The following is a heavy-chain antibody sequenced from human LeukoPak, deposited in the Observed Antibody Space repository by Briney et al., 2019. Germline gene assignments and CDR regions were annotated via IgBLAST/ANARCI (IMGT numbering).Heavy chain of an antibody. J-gene: IGHJ4*02. CDR2: ISYDGSNK. D-gene: IGHD6-13*01. CDR1: GLTFSSYG. Sequence: GGSLRLSCAASGLTFSSYGMHWVRQAPGKGLEWVAVISYDGSNKYYADSVKGRFTISRDNSKNTLYLQMNSLRAEDTAVYYCALSSSWYGGFFDYWGQGTLVTVSS. V-gene: IGHV3-30*03. CDR3: ALSSSWYGGFFDY.